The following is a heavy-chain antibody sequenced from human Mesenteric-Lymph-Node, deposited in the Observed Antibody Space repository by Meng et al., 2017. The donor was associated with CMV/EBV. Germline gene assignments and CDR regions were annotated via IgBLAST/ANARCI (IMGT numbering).Heavy chain of an antibody. D-gene: IGHD3-10*01. CDR3: ARDRKEYGSGRGMDV. J-gene: IGHJ6*02. CDR1: GFTFSYYG. CDR2: IRDDGSDK. Sequence: GESLKISCAASGFTFSYYGIHWVRQAPGKGLEWVAFIRDDGSDKYYAHSVKGRFTISRDNSKYTLYLQMNSLRDEDTAVYYCARDRKEYGSGRGMDVWGQGTTVTVSS. V-gene: IGHV3-30*02.